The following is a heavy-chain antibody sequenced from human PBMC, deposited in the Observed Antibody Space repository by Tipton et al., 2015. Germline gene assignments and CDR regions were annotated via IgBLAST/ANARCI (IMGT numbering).Heavy chain of an antibody. V-gene: IGHV4-59*01. CDR3: ARENAYYYGMDV. J-gene: IGHJ6*02. CDR1: GTSLSGFY. Sequence: TLSLTCTVSGTSLSGFYWTWIRQPPGKGLEWIGYTRYSGGTNYKPSLRGRVSISLDMSKNQFSLKLRPVTAADTAMYFCARENAYYYGMDVWGQGTTVTVSS. CDR2: TRYSGGT. D-gene: IGHD1-1*01.